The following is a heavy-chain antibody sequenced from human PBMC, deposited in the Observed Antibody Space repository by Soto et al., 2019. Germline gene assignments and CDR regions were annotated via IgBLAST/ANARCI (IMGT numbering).Heavy chain of an antibody. CDR2: FYYSGST. CDR3: AQRSGFYTGIEY. D-gene: IGHD3-3*01. J-gene: IGHJ4*02. V-gene: IGHV4-30-4*01. Sequence: QVQLQESGPGLVKPSQTLSLTCTVSGDSTSSGDYYWSWIRQPPGKGLEWIGSFYYSGSTYYNPSLKSRVTISVDTSKNQFSLKVSSVTAADTALYYCAQRSGFYTGIEYWGRGTLITVSS. CDR1: GDSTSSGDYY.